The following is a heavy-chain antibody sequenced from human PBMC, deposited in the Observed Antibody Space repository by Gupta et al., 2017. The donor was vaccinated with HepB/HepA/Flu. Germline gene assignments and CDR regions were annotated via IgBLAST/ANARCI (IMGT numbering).Heavy chain of an antibody. Sequence: EVQLVESGGGLVQPGGSLRLSCAATGFTLCSYWMHWVRQAPGKGLVWVSRINSDGSSTSYADSVKGRFTISRDNAKNTLYLQMNSLRAEDTAVYYCARGVGAPSNWFDPWGQGTLVTVSS. CDR2: INSDGSST. D-gene: IGHD1-26*01. CDR1: GFTLCSYW. J-gene: IGHJ5*02. CDR3: ARGVGAPSNWFDP. V-gene: IGHV3-74*01.